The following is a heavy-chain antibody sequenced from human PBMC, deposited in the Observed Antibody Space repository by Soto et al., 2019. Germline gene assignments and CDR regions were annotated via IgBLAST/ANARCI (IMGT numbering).Heavy chain of an antibody. CDR1: GCMCNDFA. J-gene: IGHJ6*03. CDR2: ISSTGYNT. V-gene: IGHV3-23*01. CDR3: AKDGRRDRIYYYYMDV. Sequence: SLRVSCAAAGCMCNDFAMSWVSQAPGKGLEWVSSISSTGYNTYDADSVKGRFTISRDNSKNTLYLQMNSLRAEDTAVYFCAKDGRRDRIYYYYMDVWGKGTTVTVSS. D-gene: IGHD2-21*01.